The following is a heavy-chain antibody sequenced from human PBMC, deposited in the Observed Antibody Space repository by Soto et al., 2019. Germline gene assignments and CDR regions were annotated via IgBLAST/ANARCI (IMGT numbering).Heavy chain of an antibody. V-gene: IGHV1-18*01. CDR3: ARSLGSGTGFDY. D-gene: IGHD3-10*01. Sequence: QLQLVQSAAEVLKPGASVKVSCKASGYTFSNYGISWVRQAPGQGLEWTAWISGYNGDTKTAQSLQGRVTVTTDTSTSTAYMELRSLRSDDTAIYYCARSLGSGTGFDYWGQGTLVTVSS. J-gene: IGHJ4*02. CDR2: ISGYNGDT. CDR1: GYTFSNYG.